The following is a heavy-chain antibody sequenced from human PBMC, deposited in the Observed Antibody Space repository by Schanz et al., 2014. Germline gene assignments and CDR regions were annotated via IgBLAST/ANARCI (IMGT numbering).Heavy chain of an antibody. D-gene: IGHD3-10*01. J-gene: IGHJ1*01. Sequence: EVRLVESGGGLVQPGGSLRLSCEASGFDFNSYSMNWVRQVPGKGLEWLSYIATSSSTRHYADSVKGRVTISRDNAKNSVSLQMRRLRVEDTAVYYCASGVHVSSLQKGLQFWGRGTLVIVSP. CDR1: GFDFNSYS. CDR3: ASGVHVSSLQKGLQF. V-gene: IGHV3-48*01. CDR2: IATSSSTR.